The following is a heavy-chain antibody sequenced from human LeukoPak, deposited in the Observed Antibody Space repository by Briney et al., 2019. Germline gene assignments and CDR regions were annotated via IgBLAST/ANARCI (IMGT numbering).Heavy chain of an antibody. Sequence: SETLSLTCTVSGSSISSGGYYWSWIRQHPGKGLEWIGYIYYSGSTYYNPSLKSRVTISVDTSKNQFSLKLSSVTAADTAVYYCARDAMGPGWFDPWGQGTLVTVSS. D-gene: IGHD2-2*01. CDR2: IYYSGST. J-gene: IGHJ5*02. V-gene: IGHV4-31*03. CDR3: ARDAMGPGWFDP. CDR1: GSSISSGGYY.